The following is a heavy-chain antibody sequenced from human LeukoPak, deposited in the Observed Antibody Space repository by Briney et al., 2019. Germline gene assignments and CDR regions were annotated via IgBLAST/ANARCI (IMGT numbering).Heavy chain of an antibody. CDR2: IKPSGTDT. CDR1: GYSFTSYN. Sequence: ASVKVSCKTSGYSFTSYNLHWVRQAPGQRLEWMGIIKPSGTDTNYAQKFQGRVIMTTDTSTSTVYMELSSLKSEDTAVYYCARAGPVYRPFDYWGQGTLVTVSS. D-gene: IGHD1-14*01. V-gene: IGHV1-46*01. CDR3: ARAGPVYRPFDY. J-gene: IGHJ4*02.